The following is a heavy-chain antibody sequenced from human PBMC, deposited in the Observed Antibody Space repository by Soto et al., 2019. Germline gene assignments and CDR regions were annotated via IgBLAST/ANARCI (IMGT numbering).Heavy chain of an antibody. CDR3: VSYYYGMDV. V-gene: IGHV3-30*03. Sequence: PGGSLRLSCAASGFTFSSYGMHWVRQAPGKGLEWVAVISYDGSNKYYADSVKGRFTISRDNSKNTLYLQMNSLRAEDTAVYYCVSYYYGMDVWGQGTTVTVS. CDR2: ISYDGSNK. CDR1: GFTFSSYG. J-gene: IGHJ6*02.